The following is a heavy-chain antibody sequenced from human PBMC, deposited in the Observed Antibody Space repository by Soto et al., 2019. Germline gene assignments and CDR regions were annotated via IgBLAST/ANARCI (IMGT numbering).Heavy chain of an antibody. D-gene: IGHD3-10*01. J-gene: IGHJ4*02. CDR1: GLTVTRTY. Sequence: ELQLVESGGGLIQPGGSLRLSCVASGLTVTRTYMPWVRLAPGKGLECVSVIHTGGATHYTDSVKGRFTGSRDESKNALVHQMNSLKVEDTAVYYCATGGSKRVRGAIVEVFHLEFWGRGTVVTVSS. CDR2: IHTGGAT. CDR3: ATGGSKRVRGAIVEVFHLEF. V-gene: IGHV3-53*02.